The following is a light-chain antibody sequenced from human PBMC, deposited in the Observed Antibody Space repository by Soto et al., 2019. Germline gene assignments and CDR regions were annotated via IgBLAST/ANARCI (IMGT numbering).Light chain of an antibody. CDR1: SSDVGGYNY. V-gene: IGLV2-14*01. J-gene: IGLJ1*01. Sequence: QSVLTQPASVSGSPGQSITISCTGTSSDVGGYNYVSWYQQHPGKAPKVMIHDVSNRPSGVSNRFSGSKSGNTASLTISGLQAEDEADYYCSSYTSSSTLYVFGTGTKVTVL. CDR3: SSYTSSSTLYV. CDR2: DVS.